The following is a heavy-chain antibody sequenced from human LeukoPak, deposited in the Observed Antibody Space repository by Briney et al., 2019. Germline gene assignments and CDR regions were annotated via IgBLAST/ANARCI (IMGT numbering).Heavy chain of an antibody. Sequence: GGSLRLSCAASGFTFSSYGMHWVRQAPGKGLEWVAVIWYDGSNKYYADSVKGRFTISRNNSKNTLYLQMNSLRAEDTAVYYCARDGGVGYSYGDYWGQGTLVTVSS. D-gene: IGHD5-18*01. V-gene: IGHV3-33*01. CDR2: IWYDGSNK. J-gene: IGHJ4*02. CDR3: ARDGGVGYSYGDY. CDR1: GFTFSSYG.